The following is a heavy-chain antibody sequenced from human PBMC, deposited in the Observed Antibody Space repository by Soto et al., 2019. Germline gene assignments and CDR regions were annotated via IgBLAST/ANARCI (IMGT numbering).Heavy chain of an antibody. V-gene: IGHV1-69*02. CDR3: ARAGVIVIPGDAFDI. CDR1: GGTFSSYT. CDR2: IIPILGIA. J-gene: IGHJ3*02. Sequence: SVKVSCKASGGTFSSYTISWVRQAPGQGLEWMGRIIPILGIANYAQKFQGRVTITADKSTSTAYMELSSLRSEDTAVYYCARAGVIVIPGDAFDIWGQGTMLTVS. D-gene: IGHD3-16*02.